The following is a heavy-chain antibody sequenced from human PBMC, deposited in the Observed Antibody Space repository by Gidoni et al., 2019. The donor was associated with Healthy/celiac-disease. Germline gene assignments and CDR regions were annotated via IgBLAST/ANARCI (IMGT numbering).Heavy chain of an antibody. CDR3: TTDPLGIPDAFDI. V-gene: IGHV3-15*01. CDR1: GFTFSNAW. J-gene: IGHJ3*02. Sequence: EVQLVESGGGLVKPGGSLRLSCAAPGFTFSNAWMSWVRQAPGKGLEWVGRIKSKTDGGTTDYAAPVKGRFTISRDDSKNTLYLQMNSLKTEDTAVYYCTTDPLGIPDAFDIWGQGTMVTVSS. CDR2: IKSKTDGGTT. D-gene: IGHD7-27*01.